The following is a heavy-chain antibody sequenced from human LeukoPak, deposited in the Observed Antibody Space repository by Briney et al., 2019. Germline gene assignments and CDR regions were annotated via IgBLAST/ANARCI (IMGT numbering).Heavy chain of an antibody. CDR1: GFTFSSYA. D-gene: IGHD3-22*01. Sequence: GGSLRLSCAASGFTFSSYAMSWARQAPGKGLEWVSAISGSGGSTYYADSVKGRFTISRDNSKNTLYLQMNSLRAEDTAVYYCAKDTEKITMIVVVMAYWGQGTLVTVSS. V-gene: IGHV3-23*01. CDR2: ISGSGGST. J-gene: IGHJ4*02. CDR3: AKDTEKITMIVVVMAY.